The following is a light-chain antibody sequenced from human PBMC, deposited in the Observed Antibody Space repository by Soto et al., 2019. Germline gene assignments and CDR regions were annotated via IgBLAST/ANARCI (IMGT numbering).Light chain of an antibody. Sequence: LTQPASVSGSPGQSITISCTGTSSDIGAYNFVSWYQQHPGKAPKLMLYDVNIRPSGVSNRFSGSKSGNTASLTISGLQAEDEADYYRTSWTTSTTMIFGGGT. CDR3: TSWTTSTTMI. CDR1: SSDIGAYNF. V-gene: IGLV2-14*03. J-gene: IGLJ2*01. CDR2: DVN.